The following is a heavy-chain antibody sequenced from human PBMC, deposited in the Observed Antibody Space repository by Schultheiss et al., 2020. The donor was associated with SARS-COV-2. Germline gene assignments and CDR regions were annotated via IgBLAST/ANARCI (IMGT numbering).Heavy chain of an antibody. CDR2: IRYDGSRQ. D-gene: IGHD4-17*01. V-gene: IGHV3-33*08. CDR1: EFTFATYG. J-gene: IGHJ6*02. Sequence: GGSLRLSCAASEFTFATYGIRWVPQGPGRGLEWVAGIRYDGSRQFYSDSVKGRFTVSRDNSNNTMYLQMNSLRDEDTAVYYCARDTLYGDYVGKYYYYYGMDVWGQGTTVTVSS. CDR3: ARDTLYGDYVGKYYYYYGMDV.